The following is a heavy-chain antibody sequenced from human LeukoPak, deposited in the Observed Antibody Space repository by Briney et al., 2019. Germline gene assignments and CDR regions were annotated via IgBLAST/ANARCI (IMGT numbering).Heavy chain of an antibody. CDR1: GGTFSSYA. Sequence: SVKVSCKASGGTFSSYAISWVRQAPGQGLEWMGGIIPIFGTANYAQKFQGRVTITTDESTSTAYMELSSLRSEDTAVYYCAIGWYQLPNYWYFDLWAVAPWSLSPQ. D-gene: IGHD2-2*01. CDR3: AIGWYQLPNYWYFDL. V-gene: IGHV1-69*05. J-gene: IGHJ2*01. CDR2: IIPIFGTA.